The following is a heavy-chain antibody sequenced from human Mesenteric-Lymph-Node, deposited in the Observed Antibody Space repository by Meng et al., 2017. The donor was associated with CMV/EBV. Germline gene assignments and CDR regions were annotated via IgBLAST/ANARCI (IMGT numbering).Heavy chain of an antibody. CDR2: IHHSGFT. J-gene: IGHJ5*02. CDR3: ARGRLFTIFGVVITAGGFDP. D-gene: IGHD3-3*01. Sequence: FSVYYCSCIRHPPGKCLDWIGHIHHSGFTYFTPSLKSRVTISVATSKNQFSLKLSSVTAADTAVYYCARGRLFTIFGVVITAGGFDPWGQGTLVTVSS. V-gene: IGHV4-34*01. CDR1: FSVYY.